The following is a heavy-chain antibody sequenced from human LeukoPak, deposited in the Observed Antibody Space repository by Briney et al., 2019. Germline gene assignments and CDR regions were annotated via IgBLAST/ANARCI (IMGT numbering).Heavy chain of an antibody. CDR3: ANSDYGVHSVHPGIYY. V-gene: IGHV3-30*02. D-gene: IGHD4-23*01. J-gene: IGHJ4*02. Sequence: GVSLRLSCAAAGFTFSSYGMHWVRQAPGKGLEWVAFIRYDGSNKYYADSVKGRFTISRDNSKNTLYLQMNSLRPEDTAVYYCANSDYGVHSVHPGIYYWGQGTLVTVSS. CDR1: GFTFSSYG. CDR2: IRYDGSNK.